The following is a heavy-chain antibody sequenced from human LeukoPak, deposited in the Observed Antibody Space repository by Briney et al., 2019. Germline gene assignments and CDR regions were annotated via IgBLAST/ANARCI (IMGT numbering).Heavy chain of an antibody. CDR2: ISGSDGGT. CDR3: AKSVAGGSGYYYDMDV. V-gene: IGHV3-23*01. D-gene: IGHD3-10*01. Sequence: PGGSLRLSCAASGFTFSSYAMSWVRLAPGKGLEWVSGISGSDGGTYYADSVKGRFTISRDNFKNTLYLQMNSLRAEDTAVYYCAKSVAGGSGYYYDMDVWGQGTTVTVSS. CDR1: GFTFSSYA. J-gene: IGHJ6*02.